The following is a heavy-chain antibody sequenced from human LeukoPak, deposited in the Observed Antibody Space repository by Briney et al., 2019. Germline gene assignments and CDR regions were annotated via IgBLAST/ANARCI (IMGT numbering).Heavy chain of an antibody. CDR1: GYTFTSYD. CDR3: ARDHGFDWSLPYYYYYYMDV. J-gene: IGHJ6*03. V-gene: IGHV1-8*02. CDR2: MNPNSGNT. D-gene: IGHD3-9*01. Sequence: GASVKVSCKASGYTFTSYDINWVRQATGQGLEWMGWMNPNSGNTGYAQKFQGRVTMTRDTSISTAYMELSRLRSDDTAVYYCARDHGFDWSLPYYYYYYMDVWGKGTTVTVSS.